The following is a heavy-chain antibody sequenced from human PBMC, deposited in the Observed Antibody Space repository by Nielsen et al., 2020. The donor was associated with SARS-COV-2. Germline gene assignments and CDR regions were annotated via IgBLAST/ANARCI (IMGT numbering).Heavy chain of an antibody. Sequence: ASVKVSCKASGYTFTSYGISWVRQAPGQGPEWMGWISAYNGNTNYAQKLQGRVTMTTDTSTSTAYMELRSLRSDDTAVYYCARQIWYYDSSGYAQRAFDYWGQGTLVTVSS. D-gene: IGHD3-22*01. CDR1: GYTFTSYG. V-gene: IGHV1-18*01. CDR2: ISAYNGNT. CDR3: ARQIWYYDSSGYAQRAFDY. J-gene: IGHJ4*02.